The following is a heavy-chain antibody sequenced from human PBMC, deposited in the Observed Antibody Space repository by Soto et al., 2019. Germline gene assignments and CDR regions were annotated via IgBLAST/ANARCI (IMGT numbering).Heavy chain of an antibody. J-gene: IGHJ5*02. CDR2: IDYSGRT. CDR3: AREWNYHGEGWFDP. V-gene: IGHV4-39*02. D-gene: IGHD1-7*01. CDR1: GGFITSSTYY. Sequence: QLHLQESGPGLVKPSETLSLTCIVSGGFITSSTYYWGWVRQPPGKGLEWVGSIDYSGRTYYNPSLQSRVTIFVDSSNNPFSLRLTSVTAADTAVYYCAREWNYHGEGWFDPWGQGTLVTVSA.